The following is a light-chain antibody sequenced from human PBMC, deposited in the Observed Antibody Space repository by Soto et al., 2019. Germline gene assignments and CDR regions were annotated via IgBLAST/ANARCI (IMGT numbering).Light chain of an antibody. CDR2: DAS. CDR3: QQRSNWLT. V-gene: IGKV3-11*01. CDR1: QSVSSY. Sequence: EIVLTQSPATLSLSPGERATLSCRASQSVSSYLAWYQQKPGQAPRLLIYDASNRATGIPARFSGSGYGTDFPLTISCLEPEDFAGYYCQQRSNWLTFGGGTKVEI. J-gene: IGKJ4*01.